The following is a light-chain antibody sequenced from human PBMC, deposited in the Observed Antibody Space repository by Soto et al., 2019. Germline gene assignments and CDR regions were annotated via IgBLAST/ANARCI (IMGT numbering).Light chain of an antibody. CDR2: GAS. Sequence: ETAITQSLSTLSLAPGERDTLSCRASESVSTNLAWYQQKSGQAPRLLIYGASTRATGIPARFSGSGSGTEFTLTISGLQSEDFAVYYCQQYSIWRTFGQGTKVDI. V-gene: IGKV3-15*01. CDR1: ESVSTN. J-gene: IGKJ1*01. CDR3: QQYSIWRT.